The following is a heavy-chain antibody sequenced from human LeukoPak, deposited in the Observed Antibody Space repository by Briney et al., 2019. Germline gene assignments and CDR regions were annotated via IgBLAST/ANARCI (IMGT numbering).Heavy chain of an antibody. D-gene: IGHD1-26*01. CDR2: ISTSGSYK. V-gene: IGHV3-21*01. CDR1: GFTFSTYN. CDR3: ARGFSTDSGPRGPDY. Sequence: PGGSLRLSCAASGFTFSTYNMNWVRQPPGKGLEWVSSISTSGSYKYYADTVRGRFTISRGNAKNSLWLQMNSLRAEDTAVYYCARGFSTDSGPRGPDYWGQGTLVTVSS. J-gene: IGHJ4*02.